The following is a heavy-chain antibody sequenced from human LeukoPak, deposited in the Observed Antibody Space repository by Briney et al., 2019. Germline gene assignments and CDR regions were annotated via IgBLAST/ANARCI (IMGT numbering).Heavy chain of an antibody. CDR2: ISAYNGNT. V-gene: IGHV1-18*01. CDR3: ATKPPQWPAQNWFDP. Sequence: GASVKVSCKASGYTFTSYGISWVRQAPGQGLEWMGWISAYNGNTNYAQKLQGRVTMTTDTSTSTAYMELRSLRSDDTAVYYCATKPPQWPAQNWFDPWGQGTLVTVSS. CDR1: GYTFTSYG. J-gene: IGHJ5*02. D-gene: IGHD6-19*01.